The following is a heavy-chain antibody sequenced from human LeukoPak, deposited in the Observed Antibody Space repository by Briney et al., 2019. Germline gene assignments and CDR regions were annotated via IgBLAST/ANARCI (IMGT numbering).Heavy chain of an antibody. D-gene: IGHD3-22*01. CDR1: GFTFGNCA. J-gene: IGHJ4*02. V-gene: IGHV3-49*04. CDR2: IRRKAHGGTT. Sequence: GGSLRLSCTTSGFTFGNCAMNWVRQAPGKGLEWVGFIRRKAHGGTTEYAASVNGRFTISRDDSKSIAYLEMNSLKIEDTAVYYCTGGSSGYPDYWGQGTLVTVSS. CDR3: TGGSSGYPDY.